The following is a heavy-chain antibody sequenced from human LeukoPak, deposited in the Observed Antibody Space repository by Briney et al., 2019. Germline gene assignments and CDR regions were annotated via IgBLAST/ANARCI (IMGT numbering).Heavy chain of an antibody. D-gene: IGHD6-13*01. V-gene: IGHV1-69*05. CDR3: ARWAYGQQLENRFDP. Sequence: SVKVSCKASGGTFSSYAISWVRQAPGQGLEWVGGIIPIFGTANYAQKFQGRVTITTDESTSTAYVALSSLRSEDTAVYYCARWAYGQQLENRFDPWGQGTLVTVSS. CDR2: IIPIFGTA. J-gene: IGHJ5*02. CDR1: GGTFSSYA.